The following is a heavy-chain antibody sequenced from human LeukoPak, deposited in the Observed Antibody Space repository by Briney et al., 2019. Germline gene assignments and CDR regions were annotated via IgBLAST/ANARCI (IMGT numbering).Heavy chain of an antibody. J-gene: IGHJ4*02. CDR3: TTAGVYAYFDY. Sequence: GGSLRLSCAASGFSFGTYSMNWVRQAPGRGLEWLSYISSSSSTIYYADSVEGRFTISRDNAKNLLYLQMNSLRAEDTAAYYCTTAGVYAYFDYWGQGTLVTVSS. V-gene: IGHV3-48*01. CDR1: GFSFGTYS. CDR2: ISSSSSTI. D-gene: IGHD2-8*01.